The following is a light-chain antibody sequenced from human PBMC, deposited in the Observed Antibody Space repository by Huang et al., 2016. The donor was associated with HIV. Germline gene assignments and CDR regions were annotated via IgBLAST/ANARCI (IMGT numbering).Light chain of an antibody. Sequence: EIVMTQSPATLSVSPGERATLSCRASQSVSNNLAWYQHKPGLAPTLLLYGAATRATGIPARFSGSGSGTRFTLTISSLQSEDFAVYYCQQYNNWPPEYTFGQGTKLEIK. CDR1: QSVSNN. J-gene: IGKJ2*01. CDR3: QQYNNWPPEYT. V-gene: IGKV3-15*01. CDR2: GAA.